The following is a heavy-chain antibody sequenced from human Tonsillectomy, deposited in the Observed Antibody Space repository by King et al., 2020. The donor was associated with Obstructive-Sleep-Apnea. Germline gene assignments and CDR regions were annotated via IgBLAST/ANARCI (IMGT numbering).Heavy chain of an antibody. CDR1: GGSISSYY. V-gene: IGHV4-59*01. J-gene: IGHJ3*02. CDR3: ARWDYCSGGSCYRLGAFDI. D-gene: IGHD2-15*01. CDR2: IYYSGST. Sequence: VQLQESGPGLVKPSETLSLTCTVSGGSISSYYWSWIRQPPGKGLEWIGYIYYSGSTNYNPSLKSRVTISVDTSKNQFSLKLSSVTAADTAVYYCARWDYCSGGSCYRLGAFDIWGQGTMVTVSS.